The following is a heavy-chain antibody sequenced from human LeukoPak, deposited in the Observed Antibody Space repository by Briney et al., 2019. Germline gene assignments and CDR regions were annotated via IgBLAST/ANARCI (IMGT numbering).Heavy chain of an antibody. Sequence: ASVKVSCKASGYTFTGYYMHWVRQAPGQGLEWMGWINPNSGGTNYAQKFQGRVTMTRDTSISTAYMELSRLRSDDTAVYYCGRGGGGGCSGGSCYSTDAHSNWFDPWGQGTLVTVSS. J-gene: IGHJ5*02. CDR1: GYTFTGYY. D-gene: IGHD2-15*01. V-gene: IGHV1-2*02. CDR2: INPNSGGT. CDR3: GRGGGGGCSGGSCYSTDAHSNWFDP.